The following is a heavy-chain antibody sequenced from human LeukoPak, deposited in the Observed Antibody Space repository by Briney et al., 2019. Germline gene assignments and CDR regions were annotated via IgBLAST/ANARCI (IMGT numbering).Heavy chain of an antibody. V-gene: IGHV3-23*01. CDR1: GFTFSTYA. CDR3: AKGGRGYNPDF. Sequence: TGGSLRLSCAASGFTFSTYAMSWVRQAPGKGLEWVSSISSGSSTSYAGYADSVKGRFSISRDNSKYTLYLQMSSLRAEDTAVYYCAKGGRGYNPDFWGQGTLVTVSS. D-gene: IGHD5-24*01. J-gene: IGHJ4*02. CDR2: ISSGSSTSYA.